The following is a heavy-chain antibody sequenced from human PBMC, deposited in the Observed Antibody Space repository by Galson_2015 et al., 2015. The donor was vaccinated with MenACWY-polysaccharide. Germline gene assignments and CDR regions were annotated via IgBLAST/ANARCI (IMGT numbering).Heavy chain of an antibody. D-gene: IGHD3-16*01. CDR2: ISYDGGT. Sequence: LSLTCTVSGDSITSGVYFWRWIRQRPGEGMEWIASISYDGGTYYNPSLNSRVTISIDTPKNQFSLKLNSVTAADTAVYYCVRGGRAVSNINWFDPWGQGTLVTVSS. CDR1: GDSITSGVYF. J-gene: IGHJ5*02. CDR3: VRGGRAVSNINWFDP. V-gene: IGHV4-31*03.